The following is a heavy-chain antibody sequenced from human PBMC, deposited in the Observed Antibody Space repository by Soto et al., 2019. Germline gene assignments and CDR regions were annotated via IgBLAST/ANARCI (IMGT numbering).Heavy chain of an antibody. D-gene: IGHD3-10*01. CDR3: ARDNGITMVRGVIISDYYYYMDV. CDR1: GGSFSGYY. V-gene: IGHV4-34*01. CDR2: INHSGST. J-gene: IGHJ6*03. Sequence: SETLSLTCAVYGGSFSGYYWSWIRQPPGKGLEWIGEINHSGSTNYNPSLKSRVTISVDTSKNQFSLKLISVTAADTVVYYCARDNGITMVRGVIISDYYYYMDVWGKGTTVTVSS.